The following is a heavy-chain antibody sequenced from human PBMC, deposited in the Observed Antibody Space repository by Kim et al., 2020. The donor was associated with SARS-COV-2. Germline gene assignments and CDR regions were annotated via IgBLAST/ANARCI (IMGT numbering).Heavy chain of an antibody. D-gene: IGHD3-10*01. CDR1: GFTVSSNY. Sequence: GGSLRLSCAASGFTVSSNYMSWVRQAPGKGLEWVSVIYRGGSTYYADSVKGRFTISRHNSKNTLYLQMNSLRAEDTAVYYCARGLGTMVRGVTTGHKNTANNWFDPWGQGTLVTVSS. CDR2: IYRGGST. CDR3: ARGLGTMVRGVTTGHKNTANNWFDP. V-gene: IGHV3-53*04. J-gene: IGHJ5*02.